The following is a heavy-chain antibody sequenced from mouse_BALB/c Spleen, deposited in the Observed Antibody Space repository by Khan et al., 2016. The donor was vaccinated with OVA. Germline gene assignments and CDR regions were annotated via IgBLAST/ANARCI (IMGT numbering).Heavy chain of an antibody. CDR1: GFNIKDTH. CDR3: APAGTGDYFDY. V-gene: IGHV14-3*02. D-gene: IGHD4-1*01. CDR2: IDPANDNS. Sequence: VQLKQSGAELVKPGASVKLSCTASGFNIKDTHMHWVKQRPEQGLEWIGRIDPANDNSKYDPRFRGKATITADTSSNTAYLHLSSLTSEDTAVYYCAPAGTGDYFDYWGQGTTLTVSS. J-gene: IGHJ2*01.